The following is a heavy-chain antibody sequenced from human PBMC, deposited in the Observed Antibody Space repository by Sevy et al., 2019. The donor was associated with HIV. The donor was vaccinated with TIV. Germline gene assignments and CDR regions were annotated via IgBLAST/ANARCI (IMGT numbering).Heavy chain of an antibody. CDR2: IYHSGTT. CDR3: ARRTTATSRIDY. D-gene: IGHD1-1*01. CDR1: GYSISSDCN. J-gene: IGHJ4*02. Sequence: SDTLSLTCTVSGYSISSDCNWGWIRQPPGKGLEWIGNIYHSGTTYYNPSLTGRVTISLDTSKKQFFLKLSSVTAADTAVYYCARRTTATSRIDYWGQGTLVTVSS. V-gene: IGHV4-38-2*02.